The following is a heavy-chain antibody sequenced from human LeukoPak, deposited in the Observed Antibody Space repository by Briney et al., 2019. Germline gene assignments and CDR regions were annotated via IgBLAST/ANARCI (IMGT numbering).Heavy chain of an antibody. Sequence: SETLSLTCTVSGGSLSSGDYYWSWIRQPPGKGLEWIGYIYYSGSTYYNPSLKSRVTISVDTSKNQFSLKLSSVTAADTAVYYCARPAAGDLSPFDHWGQGTLVPVSS. CDR2: IYYSGST. D-gene: IGHD7-27*01. CDR1: GGSLSSGDYY. CDR3: ARPAAGDLSPFDH. J-gene: IGHJ4*02. V-gene: IGHV4-30-4*01.